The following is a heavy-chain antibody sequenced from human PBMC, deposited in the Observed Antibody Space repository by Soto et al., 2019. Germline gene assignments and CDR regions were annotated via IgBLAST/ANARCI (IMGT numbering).Heavy chain of an antibody. CDR3: ARVNVVVVAATREYYFDY. CDR2: INPNSGGT. D-gene: IGHD2-15*01. CDR1: WYPFTGYY. Sequence: ASIEVSCKASWYPFTGYYMPWVRQAPGQGLEWMGWINPNSGGTNYAQKFQGRVTMTRDTSISTAYMELSRLRSDDTAVYYCARVNVVVVAATREYYFDYWGQGTMVTVSS. V-gene: IGHV1-2*02. J-gene: IGHJ4*02.